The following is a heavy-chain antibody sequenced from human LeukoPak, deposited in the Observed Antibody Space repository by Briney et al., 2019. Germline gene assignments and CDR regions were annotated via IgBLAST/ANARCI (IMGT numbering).Heavy chain of an antibody. CDR1: GFTFSTYG. CDR2: IWYAGSNT. D-gene: IGHD6-13*01. J-gene: IGHJ3*02. CDR3: AKDQTDSSLGSFDI. Sequence: GGALRLSCADSGFTFSTYGMHWVRQAPGRGLEWVAVIWYAGSNTYYADSVKGRFTISRDNSKNTLYLQMNSLRAEDMALCYCAKDQTDSSLGSFDIWGQGTMVTVSS. V-gene: IGHV3-30*02.